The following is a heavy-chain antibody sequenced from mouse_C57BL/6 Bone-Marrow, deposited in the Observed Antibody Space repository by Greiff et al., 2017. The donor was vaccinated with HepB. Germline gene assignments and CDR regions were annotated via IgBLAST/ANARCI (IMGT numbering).Heavy chain of an antibody. D-gene: IGHD1-1*01. CDR3: ARGYYGARFAY. V-gene: IGHV1-81*01. CDR2: IYPRSGNT. J-gene: IGHJ3*01. Sequence: QVQLQQSGAELARPGASVKLSCKASGYTFTSYGISWVKQRTGQGLEWIGEIYPRSGNTYYNEKFKGKATLTADKSSSTAYMELRSLTSEVSAVYFCARGYYGARFAYWGQGTLVTVSA. CDR1: GYTFTSYG.